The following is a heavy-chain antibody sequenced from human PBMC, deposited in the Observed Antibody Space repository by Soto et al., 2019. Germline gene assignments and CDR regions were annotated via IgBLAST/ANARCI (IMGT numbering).Heavy chain of an antibody. CDR1: GGSFSGYY. J-gene: IGHJ2*01. CDR2: INHSGST. D-gene: IGHD3-3*01. Sequence: PSETLSLTCAAYGGSFSGYYWSWIRQPPGKGLEWIGEINHSGSTNYNPSLKSRVTISVDTSKNQFSLKLSSVTAADTAVYYCARGRLNYDFWSGYYYWYFDLWGRGTLVTVS. V-gene: IGHV4-34*01. CDR3: ARGRLNYDFWSGYYYWYFDL.